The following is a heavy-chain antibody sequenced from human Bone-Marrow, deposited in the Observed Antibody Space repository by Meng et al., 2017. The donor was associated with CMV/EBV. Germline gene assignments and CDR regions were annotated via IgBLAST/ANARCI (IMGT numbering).Heavy chain of an antibody. CDR1: GGSISSYY. Sequence: SETLSLTCTVSGGSISSYYWSWIRQPPGKGLEWIGYIYYSGSTNYNPSLKSRVTISVDTSKNQFSLKLSSVTAADTAVYYCARVEFLGRSTQKSRPTSLDVWGQGTTVTVPS. CDR3: ARVEFLGRSTQKSRPTSLDV. J-gene: IGHJ6*02. CDR2: IYYSGST. D-gene: IGHD3-10*01. V-gene: IGHV4-59*01.